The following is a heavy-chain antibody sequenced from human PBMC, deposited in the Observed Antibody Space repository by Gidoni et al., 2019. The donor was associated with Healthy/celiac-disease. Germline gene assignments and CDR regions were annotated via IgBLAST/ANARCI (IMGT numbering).Heavy chain of an antibody. CDR3: ARDAVYSSGWYNY. CDR2: ISYDGSNK. CDR1: GFTFSSYA. J-gene: IGHJ4*02. Sequence: QVQLVESGGGVVQPGRSLRLSCAASGFTFSSYAMHWVRQAPGKGLEWVAVISYDGSNKYYADSVKGRFTISRDNSKNTLYLQMNSLRAEDTAVYYCARDAVYSSGWYNYWGQGTLVTVSS. V-gene: IGHV3-30-3*01. D-gene: IGHD6-19*01.